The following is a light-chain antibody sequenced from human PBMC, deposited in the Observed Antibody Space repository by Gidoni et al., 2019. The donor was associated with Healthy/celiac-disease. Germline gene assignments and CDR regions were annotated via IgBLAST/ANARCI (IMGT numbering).Light chain of an antibody. CDR2: GAS. V-gene: IGKV3-20*01. J-gene: IGKJ4*01. CDR1: QSVSSSY. CDR3: QQHGSSPLT. Sequence: EIVLTPSAGSLSLSPGERAILSCRASQSVSSSYLAWYQPKPGQAPRLLIYGASSRATGIPDRCSGSGSGTDFTRSISRLEPEDFAVYYCQQHGSSPLTFGGGTKVEIK.